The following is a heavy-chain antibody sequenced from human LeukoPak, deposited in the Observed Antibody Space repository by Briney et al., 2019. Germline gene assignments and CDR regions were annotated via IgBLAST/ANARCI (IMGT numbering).Heavy chain of an antibody. CDR3: ARGKDYDSSGYYYLTGFDY. CDR1: GFTFSSYW. Sequence: GGSLRLSCAASGFTFSSYWMHWVRQAPGKGLVWVSRINSDGSSTSYADSVKGRFTISRDNAKNTLYLQMNSLRAEDTAVYYCARGKDYDSSGYYYLTGFDYWGQGTLVTVSS. D-gene: IGHD3-22*01. J-gene: IGHJ4*02. V-gene: IGHV3-74*01. CDR2: INSDGSST.